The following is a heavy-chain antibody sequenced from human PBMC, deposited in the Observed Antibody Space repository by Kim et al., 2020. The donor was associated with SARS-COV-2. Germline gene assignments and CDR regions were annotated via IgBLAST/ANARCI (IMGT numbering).Heavy chain of an antibody. D-gene: IGHD3-10*01. CDR3: AREGSTMVRGAGPFDY. CDR1: GFTFSSYG. Sequence: GGSLRLSCAASGFTFSSYGMHWVRQAPGKGLEWVAVIWYDGSNKYYADSVKGRFTISRDNSKNTLYLQMNSLRAEDTAVYYCAREGSTMVRGAGPFDYWGQGTLVTVSS. CDR2: IWYDGSNK. J-gene: IGHJ4*02. V-gene: IGHV3-33*01.